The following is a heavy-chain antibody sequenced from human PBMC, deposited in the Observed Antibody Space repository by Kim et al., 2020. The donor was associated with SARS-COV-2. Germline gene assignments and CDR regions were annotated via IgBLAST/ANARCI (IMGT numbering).Heavy chain of an antibody. Sequence: GGSLRLSCAASGFTFSSYGMHWVRQAPGKGLEWVAVIWYDGSNKYYADSVKGRFTISRDNSKNTLYLQMNSLRAEDTAVYYCAREYRIAAAAPSNWFDPWGQGTLVTVSS. CDR2: IWYDGSNK. J-gene: IGHJ5*02. V-gene: IGHV3-33*01. CDR3: AREYRIAAAAPSNWFDP. D-gene: IGHD6-13*01. CDR1: GFTFSSYG.